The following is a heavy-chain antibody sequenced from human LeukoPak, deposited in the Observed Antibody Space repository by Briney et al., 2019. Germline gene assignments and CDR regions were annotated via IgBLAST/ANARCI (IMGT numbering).Heavy chain of an antibody. Sequence: GGSLRLSCAASGFTFSSYEMNWVRQAPGKGLEWVSYISSSGSTIYYADSVKGRFTISRDNAKNSLYLQMNSLRAEDTAVYYCAKDLVWFGDLDAFDIWGQGTMVTVSS. CDR3: AKDLVWFGDLDAFDI. D-gene: IGHD3-10*01. J-gene: IGHJ3*02. V-gene: IGHV3-48*03. CDR1: GFTFSSYE. CDR2: ISSSGSTI.